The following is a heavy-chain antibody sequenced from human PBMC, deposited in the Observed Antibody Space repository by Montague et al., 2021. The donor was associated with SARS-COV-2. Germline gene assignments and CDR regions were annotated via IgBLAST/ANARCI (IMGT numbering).Heavy chain of an antibody. D-gene: IGHD3-22*01. CDR3: ARGHLSVSMIVVVFTSASYYFDY. V-gene: IGHV4-34*01. Sequence: SETLSLTCGVYGGSFGDDHWSWIRQPPGKGLEWIGDIKQSGSTNYNPPLKSRVTISVDTSRNQFSLKLTSATAADTAVYFCARGHLSVSMIVVVFTSASYYFDYWGQGALVTVSS. CDR2: IKQSGST. J-gene: IGHJ4*02. CDR1: GGSFGDDH.